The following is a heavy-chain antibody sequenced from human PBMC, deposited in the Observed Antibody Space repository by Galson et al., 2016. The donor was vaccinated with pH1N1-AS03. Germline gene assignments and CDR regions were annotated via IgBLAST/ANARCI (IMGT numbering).Heavy chain of an antibody. CDR2: ISGSGDST. V-gene: IGHV3-23*01. CDR1: GFTFSNYA. D-gene: IGHD2-2*01. J-gene: IGHJ4*02. Sequence: SLRLSCAASGFTFSNYAMNWVRQAPGKGLEWVSIISGSGDSTKYADSVKGRLTISRDNSKNTLYLQMNSLRAEDTAVYYCAKADCSYSSCYRCNYWGQGTLVTVSS. CDR3: AKADCSYSSCYRCNY.